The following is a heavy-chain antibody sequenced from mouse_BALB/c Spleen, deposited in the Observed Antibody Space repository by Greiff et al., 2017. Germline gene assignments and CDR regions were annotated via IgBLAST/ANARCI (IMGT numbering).Heavy chain of an antibody. J-gene: IGHJ3*01. V-gene: IGHV14-3*02. Sequence: VQLQQSGAELVKPGASVKLSCTASGFNIKDTYMHWVQQRPEQGLEWIGRIDPANGNTKYDPKFQGKATITADTSSNTAYLQLSSLTSEDTAVYYCARSSFYDGYPAWFAYWGQGTLVTVSA. CDR1: GFNIKDTY. CDR2: IDPANGNT. D-gene: IGHD2-3*01. CDR3: ARSSFYDGYPAWFAY.